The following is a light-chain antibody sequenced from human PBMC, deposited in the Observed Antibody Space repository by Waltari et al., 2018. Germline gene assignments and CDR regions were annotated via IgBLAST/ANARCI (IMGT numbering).Light chain of an antibody. CDR3: LQYIAYPYT. Sequence: DIQMTPSPSSLSASVGDHGTITCRASQDICNYLAWGQQKAGKAPKSLIYAASSLQSGVPAKFGGSGSGTDFTLTISSLQPEDFATYYCLQYIAYPYTFGQGTKLEVK. V-gene: IGKV1-16*02. CDR1: QDICNY. CDR2: AAS. J-gene: IGKJ2*01.